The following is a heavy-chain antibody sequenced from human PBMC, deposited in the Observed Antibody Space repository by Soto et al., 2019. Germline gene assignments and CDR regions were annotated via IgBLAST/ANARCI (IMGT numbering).Heavy chain of an antibody. V-gene: IGHV3-23*01. D-gene: IGHD3-3*01. CDR2: ISGSGGST. J-gene: IGHJ5*01. CDR3: AKEMYFEASPDS. CDR1: GFTFSNYA. Sequence: GGSLRLSCAASGFTFSNYAMSWVRRTPGRGLEWVSAISGSGGSTHYADSVRGRFTISRDNSKNTLYLQMSGLGGEDTAVYYCAKEMYFEASPDSWGQGTLVTVSS.